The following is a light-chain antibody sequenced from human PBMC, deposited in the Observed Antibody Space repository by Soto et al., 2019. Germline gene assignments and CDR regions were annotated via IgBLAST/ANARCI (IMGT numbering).Light chain of an antibody. J-gene: IGKJ4*01. Sequence: EIVLTQSPATLSLSPGESATLSCRATRSVSSYLAWYQQKPGQAPRLLIYDASSRPTDIPARFSGSGSGTDFTLTISRLEPEDFAVYYCQQYGSSPLTFGGGTKVDIK. CDR2: DAS. CDR3: QQYGSSPLT. V-gene: IGKV3-20*01. CDR1: RSVSSY.